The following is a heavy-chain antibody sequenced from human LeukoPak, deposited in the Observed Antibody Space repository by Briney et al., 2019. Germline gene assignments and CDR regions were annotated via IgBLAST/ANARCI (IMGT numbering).Heavy chain of an antibody. V-gene: IGHV4-59*12. Sequence: SETLSLTCTVSGGSISSYYWSWIRQPPGKGLEWIGYIYYSGSTNYNPSLKSRVTMSVDTSKNQFSLKLSSVTAADTAVYYCARDVAAAGPSWYFDLWGRGTLVTVSS. CDR3: ARDVAAAGPSWYFDL. J-gene: IGHJ2*01. D-gene: IGHD6-13*01. CDR2: IYYSGST. CDR1: GGSISSYY.